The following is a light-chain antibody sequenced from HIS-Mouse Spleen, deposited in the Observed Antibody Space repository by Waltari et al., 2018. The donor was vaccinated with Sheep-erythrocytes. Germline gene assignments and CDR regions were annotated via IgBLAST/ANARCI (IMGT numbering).Light chain of an antibody. Sequence: QSALTQPPSVSGSPRQSVTISCTGTSSDVGGYNYVSWYQQHPGTAPKLMIYDVSKRPSGVPDRFSGSKSGNTASLTISGLQAEDEADYYCCSYAGSYNHVFATGTKVTVL. V-gene: IGLV2-11*01. CDR3: CSYAGSYNHV. CDR1: SSDVGGYNY. J-gene: IGLJ1*01. CDR2: DVS.